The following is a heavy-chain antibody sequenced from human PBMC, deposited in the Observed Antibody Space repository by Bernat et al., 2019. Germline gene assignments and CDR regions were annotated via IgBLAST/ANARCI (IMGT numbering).Heavy chain of an antibody. Sequence: QLQLQESGPGLVKPSETLSLTCTVSGGSISDSTYYWLWIRQPPGKGLEWVGTIYYSGSTYYNPSIKSRVTISVDTSKNQFSLELNSVTAADTAVHYCAGRPTRGRFDPWGQGTLVTVSS. V-gene: IGHV4-39*01. CDR3: AGRPTRGRFDP. J-gene: IGHJ5*02. CDR2: IYYSGST. CDR1: GGSISDSTYY. D-gene: IGHD3-10*01.